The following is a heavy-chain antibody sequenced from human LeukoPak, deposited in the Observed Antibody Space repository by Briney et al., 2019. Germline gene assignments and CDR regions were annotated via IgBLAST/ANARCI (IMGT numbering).Heavy chain of an antibody. J-gene: IGHJ6*02. Sequence: SETLSLTCTVSGGSISSYYWGWIRQPPGKGLEGVGYIYYSGSTNYNPSLKSRVTISVDTSKNQFSLKLSSVTAADTAVYYCARITAAAMANYYYYGMDVWGQGTTVTVSS. CDR1: GGSISSYY. CDR2: IYYSGST. D-gene: IGHD5-18*01. CDR3: ARITAAAMANYYYYGMDV. V-gene: IGHV4-59*01.